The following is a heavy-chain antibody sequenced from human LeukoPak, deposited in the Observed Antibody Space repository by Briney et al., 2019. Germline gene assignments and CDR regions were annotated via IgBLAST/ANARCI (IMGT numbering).Heavy chain of an antibody. Sequence: SETLSLTCTVSGGSISSSSYYWGWIRQPPGKGLEWIGSIYYSGSTYYNPSLKSRVTISVDTSKNQFSLKLSSVTAADTAVYYCARQGVAVRGVIMGFDYWGQGTLVTVSS. V-gene: IGHV4-39*01. D-gene: IGHD3-10*01. J-gene: IGHJ4*02. CDR3: ARQGVAVRGVIMGFDY. CDR1: GGSISSSSYY. CDR2: IYYSGST.